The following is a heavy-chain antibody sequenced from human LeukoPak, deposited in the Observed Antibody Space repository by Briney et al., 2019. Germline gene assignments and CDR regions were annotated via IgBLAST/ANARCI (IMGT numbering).Heavy chain of an antibody. Sequence: PGGSLRLSCAASGFTFSSYSMHWVRRAPGKGLEWVAVISFDGNTKLHADSVKGRFTISRDNSRDTLYLQLNNLESEDTAVYYCARETETLRLGIDHWGQGVLVTVSS. CDR3: ARETETLRLGIDH. CDR2: ISFDGNTK. J-gene: IGHJ4*02. CDR1: GFTFSSYS. V-gene: IGHV3-30-3*01. D-gene: IGHD1-14*01.